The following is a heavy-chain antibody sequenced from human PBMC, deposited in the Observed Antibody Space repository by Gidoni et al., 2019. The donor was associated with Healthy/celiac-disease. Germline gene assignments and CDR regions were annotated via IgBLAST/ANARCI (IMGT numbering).Heavy chain of an antibody. CDR2: INPNSGGT. J-gene: IGHJ4*02. CDR1: GYTFTCYY. V-gene: IGHV1-2*04. D-gene: IGHD2-2*01. CDR3: AREWRDCSSTSCQFDY. Sequence: QVQLVQSGAEVKKPGASVKVSCKASGYTFTCYYMHWVRQAPGQGLEWMGWINPNSGGTNYAQKFQGWVTMTRDTSISTAYMELSRLRSDDTAVYYCAREWRDCSSTSCQFDYWGQGTLVTVSS.